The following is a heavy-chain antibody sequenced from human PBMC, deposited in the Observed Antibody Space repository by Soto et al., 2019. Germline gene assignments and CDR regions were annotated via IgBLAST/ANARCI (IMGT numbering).Heavy chain of an antibody. J-gene: IGHJ6*02. Sequence: QLQLQESGSGLEKPSQTLSLNCAVSGGSMSSGGYSWSWIRQPPGKGLEWIGYIYHNGSPYYNPSLKSRVTISVDRSKNQFSLKLSSVTAADTAVYYCARVPDVWGQGTTVTVSS. CDR1: GGSMSSGGYS. V-gene: IGHV4-30-2*01. CDR2: IYHNGSP. CDR3: ARVPDV.